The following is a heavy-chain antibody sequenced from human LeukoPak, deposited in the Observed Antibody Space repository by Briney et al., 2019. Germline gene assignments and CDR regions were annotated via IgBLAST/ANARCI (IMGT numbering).Heavy chain of an antibody. CDR3: AKDKRYSYGSSWSSGSFDY. D-gene: IGHD5-18*01. J-gene: IGHJ4*02. CDR2: ISGSGGST. Sequence: SGGSLRLSCAASGFTFSSYAMSWVRQAPGKGLEWVSAISGSGGSTYYADSVKGRFTISRDNSKNTLYLQMNSLRAEDTAVYYCAKDKRYSYGSSWSSGSFDYWGQGTLVTVSS. V-gene: IGHV3-23*01. CDR1: GFTFSSYA.